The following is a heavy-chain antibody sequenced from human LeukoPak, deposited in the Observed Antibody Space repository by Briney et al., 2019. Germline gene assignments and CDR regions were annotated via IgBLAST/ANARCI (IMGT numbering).Heavy chain of an antibody. J-gene: IGHJ6*02. Sequence: SETLSLTCTVSGGSISSYYWSWIRQPPGKGLEWIGYIYYSGSTNYNPSLKSRVTISVDTSKNQFSLKLSSVTAADTAVYYCARVPYDFWSGYLNGMDVWGQGTTVTVSS. CDR2: IYYSGST. D-gene: IGHD3-3*01. CDR1: GGSISSYY. V-gene: IGHV4-59*12. CDR3: ARVPYDFWSGYLNGMDV.